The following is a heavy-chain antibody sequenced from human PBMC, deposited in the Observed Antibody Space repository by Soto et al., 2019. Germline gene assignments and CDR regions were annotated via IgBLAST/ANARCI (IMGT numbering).Heavy chain of an antibody. CDR3: ARDLLAGDF. D-gene: IGHD3-10*01. J-gene: IGHJ4*02. CDR1: GYTFTNYY. Sequence: QVQLVRSGAGVKKPGASVKVSCRASGYTFTNYYIHWVRQAPGQGLEWMAIINPMSGSTNYAQNFQGRVTLTMDTSTTTVYMDLSSLRFEDTAVYFCARDLLAGDFWGQGTLVTVSS. V-gene: IGHV1-46*01. CDR2: INPMSGST.